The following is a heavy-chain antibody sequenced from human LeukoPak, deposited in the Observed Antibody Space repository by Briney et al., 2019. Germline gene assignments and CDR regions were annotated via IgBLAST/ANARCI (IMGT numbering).Heavy chain of an antibody. J-gene: IGHJ4*02. V-gene: IGHV4-61*08. CDR1: GDPISSSGDY. Sequence: HSETLSLSCTVSGDPISSSGDYNKYKWTWLRQPPGKGLEWIGYIYYSGNTNYNPSLKSRVTLSVDTSKNQFSLKLTSVTAADTAVYYCVREYRVFDYWGQGTLVTVSS. CDR3: VREYRVFDY. D-gene: IGHD5-12*01. CDR2: IYYSGNT.